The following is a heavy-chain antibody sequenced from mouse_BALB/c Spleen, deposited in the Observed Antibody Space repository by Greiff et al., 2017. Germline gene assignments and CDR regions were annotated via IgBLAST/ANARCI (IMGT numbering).Heavy chain of an antibody. Sequence: EVKLMESGGGLVQPGGSLRLSCATSGFTFTDYYMSWVRKPPGKALEWLGFIRNKANGYTTEYSASVKGRFTISRDNSQSILYLQMNTLRAEDSATYYCARGHYGSSPFAYWGQGTLVTVSA. D-gene: IGHD1-1*01. V-gene: IGHV7-3*02. CDR3: ARGHYGSSPFAY. J-gene: IGHJ3*01. CDR2: IRNKANGYTT. CDR1: GFTFTDYY.